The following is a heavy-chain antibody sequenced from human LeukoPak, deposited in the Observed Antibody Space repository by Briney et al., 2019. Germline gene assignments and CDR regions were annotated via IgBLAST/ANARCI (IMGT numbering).Heavy chain of an antibody. Sequence: SETLSLTCDVSGGSITSDTYYWSWIRQPPGKGLEWIGYILHSGSTYNNPSLKSRVTISVDTSKSQFSLKLSSVTAADAAVYYCARTQDFWSGFFDYWGQGTLVTVSS. D-gene: IGHD3-3*01. CDR2: ILHSGST. CDR3: ARTQDFWSGFFDY. J-gene: IGHJ4*02. V-gene: IGHV4-30-2*01. CDR1: GGSITSDTYY.